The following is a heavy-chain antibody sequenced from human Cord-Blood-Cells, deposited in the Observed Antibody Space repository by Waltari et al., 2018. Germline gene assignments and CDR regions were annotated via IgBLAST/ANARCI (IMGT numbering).Heavy chain of an antibody. CDR1: EWPFSRHA. V-gene: IGHV1-69*01. J-gene: IGHJ4*02. D-gene: IGHD1-1*01. CDR2: IIPIFGTA. Sequence: QAQPVQAGAEVKKPRSSVKLYCKASEWPFSRHAISWVPQAPGQGLEWMGGIIPIFGTANYAQKFQGRVTITADESTSTAYMELSSLRSEDTAVYYCARKASRYFTGYYFDYWGQGTLVTVSS. CDR3: ARKASRYFTGYYFDY.